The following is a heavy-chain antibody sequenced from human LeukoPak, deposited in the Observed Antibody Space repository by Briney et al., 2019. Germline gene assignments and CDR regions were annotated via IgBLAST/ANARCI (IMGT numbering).Heavy chain of an antibody. Sequence: GGSLRLSCAASGFIFSDYAMNWVRQAPGKGLEWVSGISGGGVTTGYLDSVKGRFTTSRDNSKNTVFLQMNSLRVEDTALYYCATAPSFSDAFDIWGRGTVVTVSS. D-gene: IGHD6-6*01. J-gene: IGHJ3*02. CDR2: ISGGGVTT. CDR1: GFIFSDYA. V-gene: IGHV3-23*01. CDR3: ATAPSFSDAFDI.